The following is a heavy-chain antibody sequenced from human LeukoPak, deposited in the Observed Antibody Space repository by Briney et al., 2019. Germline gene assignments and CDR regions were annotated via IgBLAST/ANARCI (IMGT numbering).Heavy chain of an antibody. CDR1: GFTFNRYW. V-gene: IGHV3-74*01. CDR3: VRHNYGYDY. Sequence: GGSLRLPCAASGFTFNRYWMHWVRQAPGEGPVWVAHILNDGGSTSYADSVKSRFTISRDNAKNTLSLQMNSLRAEDTAVYYCVRHNYGYDYWGQGTPVTVSS. CDR2: ILNDGGST. J-gene: IGHJ4*02. D-gene: IGHD5-18*01.